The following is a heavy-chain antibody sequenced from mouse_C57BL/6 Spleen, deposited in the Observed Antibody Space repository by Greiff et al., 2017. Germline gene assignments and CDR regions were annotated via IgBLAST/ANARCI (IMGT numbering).Heavy chain of an antibody. J-gene: IGHJ4*01. Sequence: VQLQQSGAELVRPGASVTLSCKASGYTFTDYEMHWVKQTPVHGLEWIGSIDPETGGTAYNQKFKGKAILTADKSSSTAYMELRSLTSEDSAVYYCTRSAYYYGSSYDAMDYWGQGTSVTVSS. CDR1: GYTFTDYE. CDR3: TRSAYYYGSSYDAMDY. V-gene: IGHV1-15*01. D-gene: IGHD1-1*01. CDR2: IDPETGGT.